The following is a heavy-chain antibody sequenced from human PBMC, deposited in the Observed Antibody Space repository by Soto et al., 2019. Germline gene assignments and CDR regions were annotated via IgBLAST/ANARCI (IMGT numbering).Heavy chain of an antibody. CDR1: GYSFTSYG. J-gene: IGHJ1*01. CDR3: ARAAVTVAGTRYFQL. Sequence: ASVKVSCKASGYSFTSYGISWVRQAPGQGLEWMGWISGYNGDTSYTQNLQDRVTMTTDISTSTAYMELSSLRSDDTAVYYCARAAVTVAGTRYFQLWGQGTLVTLSS. V-gene: IGHV1-18*01. D-gene: IGHD6-19*01. CDR2: ISGYNGDT.